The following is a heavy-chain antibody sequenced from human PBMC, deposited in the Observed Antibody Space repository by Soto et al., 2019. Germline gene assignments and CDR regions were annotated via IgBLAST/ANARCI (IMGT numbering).Heavy chain of an antibody. CDR3: ARVSSNIVLVPAAVDY. D-gene: IGHD2-2*01. Sequence: PSETLSLTCTVSGGSISSGDYCWSLVRQPPGKGLEWIGYIYYSGSTYYNPSLKSRVTISVDTSKNQFSLKLSSVTAADTAVYYCARVSSNIVLVPAAVDYWGQGTLVTVSP. V-gene: IGHV4-30-4*01. J-gene: IGHJ4*02. CDR1: GGSISSGDYC. CDR2: IYYSGST.